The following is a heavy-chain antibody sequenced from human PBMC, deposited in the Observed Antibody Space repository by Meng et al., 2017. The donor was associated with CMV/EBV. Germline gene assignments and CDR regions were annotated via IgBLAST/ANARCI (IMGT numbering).Heavy chain of an antibody. Sequence: SVKVSCEASGGTFSSYAISWVRQAPGQGLEWMGGIIPIFGTANYAQKFQGRVTITTDESTSTAYMELSSLRSEDTAVYYCARGDCSSTSCYGGYENGMDVWGQGTTVTVSS. CDR2: IIPIFGTA. D-gene: IGHD2-2*01. J-gene: IGHJ6*02. V-gene: IGHV1-69*05. CDR3: ARGDCSSTSCYGGYENGMDV. CDR1: GGTFSSYA.